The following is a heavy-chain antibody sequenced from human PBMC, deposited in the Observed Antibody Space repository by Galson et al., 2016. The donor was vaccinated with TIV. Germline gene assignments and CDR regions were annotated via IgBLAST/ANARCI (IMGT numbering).Heavy chain of an antibody. J-gene: IGHJ4*02. D-gene: IGHD3-10*01. CDR3: ASYGSGRQASFDY. V-gene: IGHV1-46*03. Sequence: SVKVSCKAFGYTFTRYYMHWMRQAPGQGLEWMGVINPSDGGTIYAQRFQGRVTMTRDTSTSTVYMELISLRSEDTAIYYCASYGSGRQASFDYWGQGTLVTVSS. CDR1: GYTFTRYY. CDR2: INPSDGGT.